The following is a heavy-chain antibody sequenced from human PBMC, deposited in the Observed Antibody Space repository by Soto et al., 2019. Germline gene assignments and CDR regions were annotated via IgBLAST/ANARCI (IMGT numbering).Heavy chain of an antibody. CDR2: IYHSGSP. Sequence: QLQLQESGSGLVKPSQTLSLTCAVSGGSISSGGYAWSWIRQPPGKGLEWIGYIYHSGSPYYNPSLKSRVTISADRSKNQFSLKLSSVTAADTAVYYCAAGGGLPRYYWGQGTLVTVSS. CDR3: AAGGGLPRYY. J-gene: IGHJ4*02. D-gene: IGHD5-12*01. V-gene: IGHV4-30-2*01. CDR1: GGSISSGGYA.